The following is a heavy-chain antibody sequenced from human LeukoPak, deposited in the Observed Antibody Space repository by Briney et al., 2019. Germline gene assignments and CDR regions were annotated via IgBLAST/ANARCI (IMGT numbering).Heavy chain of an antibody. Sequence: SETLSLTCAVYGGSLSGYYWSWIRQPPGKGLEWIGEINHSGSTNYNPSLKSRVTISVDTSKNQFSLKLSSVTAADTAVYYCARGGLIVVVPAAIGHYYYGMDVWGQGTTVTVSS. CDR1: GGSLSGYY. J-gene: IGHJ6*02. CDR3: ARGGLIVVVPAAIGHYYYGMDV. CDR2: INHSGST. D-gene: IGHD2-2*02. V-gene: IGHV4-34*01.